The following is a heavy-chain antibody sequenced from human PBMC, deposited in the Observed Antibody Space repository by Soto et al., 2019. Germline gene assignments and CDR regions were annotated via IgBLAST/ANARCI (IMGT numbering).Heavy chain of an antibody. CDR3: ARDREYFDY. J-gene: IGHJ4*02. D-gene: IGHD3-10*01. CDR1: GGSLSSYA. V-gene: IGHV1-69*13. CDR2: IIPIFGTA. Sequence: SVKVSCKASGGSLSSYAISWVRQAPGQGLEWMGGIIPIFGTANYAQKFQGRVTITADESTSTADMEMSSLRSEDKAVYYCARDREYFDYWGQGTLVTVSS.